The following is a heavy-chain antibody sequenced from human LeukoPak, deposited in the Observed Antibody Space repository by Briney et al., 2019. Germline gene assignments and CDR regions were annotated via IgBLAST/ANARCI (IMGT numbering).Heavy chain of an antibody. J-gene: IGHJ5*02. V-gene: IGHV4-59*01. CDR2: IYYSGST. CDR1: GGSISSYY. D-gene: IGHD3-10*01. Sequence: SETLFLTCTVSGGSISSYYWSWIRQPPGKGLEWIGYIYYSGSTNYNPSLKSRVTISVDTSKNQFSLKLSSVTAADTAVYYCARSTMVRGVPNWFDPWGQGTLVTVSS. CDR3: ARSTMVRGVPNWFDP.